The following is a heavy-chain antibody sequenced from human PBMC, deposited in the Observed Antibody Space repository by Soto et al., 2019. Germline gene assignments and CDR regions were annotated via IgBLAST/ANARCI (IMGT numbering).Heavy chain of an antibody. CDR2: ISGSGGST. Sequence: EVQLLESGGGLVQPGGSLRLSCAASGFTFSSYAMSWVRQAPGKGLEWVSAISGSGGSTYYADSVKGRFTISRDNSKNTLYLQMNSLRAEDTAVYYCAHTLRVAESPPRVNWFDPWGQGTLVTVSS. CDR1: GFTFSSYA. V-gene: IGHV3-23*01. CDR3: AHTLRVAESPPRVNWFDP. J-gene: IGHJ5*02. D-gene: IGHD6-19*01.